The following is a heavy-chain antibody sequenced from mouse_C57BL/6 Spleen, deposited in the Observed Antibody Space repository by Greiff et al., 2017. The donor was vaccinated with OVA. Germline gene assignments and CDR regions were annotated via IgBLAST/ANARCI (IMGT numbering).Heavy chain of an antibody. J-gene: IGHJ3*01. D-gene: IGHD2-4*01. CDR1: GYTFTSYW. CDR3: ARDLYDYDGDVLWFAY. CDR2: IYPGSGST. V-gene: IGHV1-55*01. Sequence: VQLQQPGAELVKPGASVKMSCKASGYTFTSYWITWVKQRPGQGLEWIGDIYPGSGSTNYNEKFKSKATLTVDTSSSTAYMQLSSLTSEDSAVYYCARDLYDYDGDVLWFAYWGQGTLVTVSA.